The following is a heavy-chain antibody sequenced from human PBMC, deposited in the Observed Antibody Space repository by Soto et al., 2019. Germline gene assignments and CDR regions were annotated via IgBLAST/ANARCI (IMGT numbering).Heavy chain of an antibody. CDR1: GFTFSTYA. CDR2: ISSKRRIP. J-gene: IGHJ6*02. CDR3: VKATVSIAVVGPYYYYGMEV. V-gene: IGHV3-64D*06. Sequence: GGSLRLPCAASGFTFSTYAMHWVPRSPGKGLEDVSAISSKRRIPYYADSVKGRFTISRDNSKDTLYLPMSRLRAEDTAVYSCVKATVSIAVVGPYYYYGMEVWGQGTMVTVSS. D-gene: IGHD6-19*01.